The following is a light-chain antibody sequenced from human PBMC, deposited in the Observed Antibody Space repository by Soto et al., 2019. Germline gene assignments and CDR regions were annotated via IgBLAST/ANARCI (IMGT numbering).Light chain of an antibody. Sequence: EIVLTPSPGTLSLSPGEGASISCRASQSGTSNYLAWYQQKPGQAPRLLIFGASIRATGIPDRFSGSGSGPEYTLTITRLEPEDFAVYSCQQYGFSPISFGQGTRVEI. CDR1: QSGTSNY. CDR3: QQYGFSPIS. V-gene: IGKV3-20*01. CDR2: GAS. J-gene: IGKJ5*01.